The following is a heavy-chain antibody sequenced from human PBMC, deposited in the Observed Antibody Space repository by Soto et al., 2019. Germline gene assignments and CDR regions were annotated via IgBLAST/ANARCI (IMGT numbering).Heavy chain of an antibody. D-gene: IGHD3-16*01. J-gene: IGHJ5*02. CDR3: ARMATFGSLNWFDP. CDR1: GGTFSSYA. Sequence: GASVKVSCKASGGTFSSYAISWVRQSPGQGLEWMGWMIPVSGATEYAQKFQGRVTMTGDISIATAYMELSSLRSDDTAIYYCARMATFGSLNWFDPWGQGTLVTVSS. V-gene: IGHV1-8*02. CDR2: MIPVSGAT.